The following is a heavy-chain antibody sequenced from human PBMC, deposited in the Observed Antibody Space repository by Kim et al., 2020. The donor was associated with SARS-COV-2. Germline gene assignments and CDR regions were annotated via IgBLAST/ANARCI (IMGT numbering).Heavy chain of an antibody. CDR1: GGSFSGYY. CDR3: ARRAGPGTCWFDP. J-gene: IGHJ5*02. V-gene: IGHV4-34*01. CDR2: INHSGST. Sequence: SETLSLTCAVYGGSFSGYYWSWIRQPPGKGLEWIGEINHSGSTNYNPSLKSRVTISVDTSKNQFSLKLSSVTAADTAVYYCARRAGPGTCWFDPWGQGTLVTVSS. D-gene: IGHD6-19*01.